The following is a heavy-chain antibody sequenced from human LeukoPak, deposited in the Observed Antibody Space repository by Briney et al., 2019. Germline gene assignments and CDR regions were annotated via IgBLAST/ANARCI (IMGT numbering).Heavy chain of an antibody. CDR1: GFTFSSYW. J-gene: IGHJ4*02. CDR3: AKDRHDYGDYVDY. CDR2: IKQDGSEK. D-gene: IGHD4-17*01. V-gene: IGHV3-7*01. Sequence: GGSLRLSCAASGFTFSSYWMSWVRQAPGKGLEWVANIKQDGSEKYYADSVKGRFTISRDNSKNTLYLQMNSPRAEDTAVYYCAKDRHDYGDYVDYWGQGTLVTVSS.